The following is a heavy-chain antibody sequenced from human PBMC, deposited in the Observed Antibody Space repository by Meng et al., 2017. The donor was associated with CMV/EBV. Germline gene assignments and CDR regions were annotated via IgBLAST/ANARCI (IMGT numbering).Heavy chain of an antibody. V-gene: IGHV3-23*01. J-gene: IGHJ5*02. CDR3: AKDSSAFITIFGVVITEAWFDP. CDR1: GFTFSSYA. D-gene: IGHD3-3*01. Sequence: GESLKISCAASGFTFSSYAMSWVRQAPGKGLEWVSAISGSGGSTYYADSVKGRFTISRDNSKNTLYLQMNGLRAEDTAVYYCAKDSSAFITIFGVVITEAWFDPWGQGTLVTVSS. CDR2: ISGSGGST.